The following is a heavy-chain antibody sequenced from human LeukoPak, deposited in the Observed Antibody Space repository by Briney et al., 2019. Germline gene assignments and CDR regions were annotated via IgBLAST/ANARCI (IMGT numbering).Heavy chain of an antibody. D-gene: IGHD3-10*01. CDR2: IYTSGST. CDR3: ARGRTFGRHPHPSFDC. Sequence: SETLSLTCTVSGGSISSGSYYWSWIRQPAGKGLEWIGRIYTSGSTNYSPSLESRVTISVDTSKNQFSLKLSYVTAADTAVYYCARGRTFGRHPHPSFDCWGQGTLVTVFS. V-gene: IGHV4-61*02. CDR1: GGSISSGSYY. J-gene: IGHJ4*02.